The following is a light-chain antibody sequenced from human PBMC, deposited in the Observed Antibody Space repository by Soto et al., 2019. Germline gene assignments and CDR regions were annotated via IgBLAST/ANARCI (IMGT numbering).Light chain of an antibody. V-gene: IGLV2-14*01. Sequence: QSALTQPASVSGSPGQSITISCTGSSSDVGGYNSVSWYQQHPGKVPKLMIYDVSNRPSGVSNRFSGFKSGNTASLTISGLQAEDAADYYCSSYTSIGTVLFGGGTQLTVL. CDR2: DVS. J-gene: IGLJ3*02. CDR3: SSYTSIGTVL. CDR1: SSDVGGYNS.